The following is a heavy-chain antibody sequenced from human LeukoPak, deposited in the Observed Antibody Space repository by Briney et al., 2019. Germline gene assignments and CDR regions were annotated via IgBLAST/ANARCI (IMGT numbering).Heavy chain of an antibody. CDR3: AAELMSGHFDH. J-gene: IGHJ4*02. Sequence: ASVKVSCKASGYTFTAYYIHWVRQAPGQGLEWMGWINPNSGGTNFAQKFQGRVTMTGDTSISTAYMEMSSLRSEDTAVYYCAAELMSGHFDHWGQGTLVTVSS. CDR2: INPNSGGT. D-gene: IGHD3-10*01. V-gene: IGHV1-2*02. CDR1: GYTFTAYY.